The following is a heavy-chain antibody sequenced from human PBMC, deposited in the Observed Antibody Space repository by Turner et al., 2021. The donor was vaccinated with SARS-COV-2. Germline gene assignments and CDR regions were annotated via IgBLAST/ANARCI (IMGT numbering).Heavy chain of an antibody. J-gene: IGHJ4*02. CDR1: GIPFRSHS. CDR3: ATQAHGNIDGPWDF. CDR2: ISYIGIQT. V-gene: IGHV3-21*01. D-gene: IGHD3-16*02. Sequence: EVQLGESGGGLVEPGGSLSPSCAASGIPFRSHSMNWVRQAPGKWLEWVSSISYIGIQTYFADSMKSRFIISRDNAKNTLYLEMDGLRVEATAVYCGATQAHGNIDGPWDFWGPGTLVSVSS.